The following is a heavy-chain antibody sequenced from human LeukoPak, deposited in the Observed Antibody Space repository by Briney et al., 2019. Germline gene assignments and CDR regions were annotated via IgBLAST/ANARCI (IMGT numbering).Heavy chain of an antibody. D-gene: IGHD3-16*02. V-gene: IGHV3-23*01. J-gene: IGHJ4*02. CDR1: GFTFSNYV. CDR3: AAQKRGNYRPYYFDY. CDR2: ISGGGGRS. Sequence: GGSLRLSCAAAGFTFSNYVMSWVRQTPGKGLEWVSTISGGGGRSFYADSVKGRFALSRDNSKNTLYLQMNSLRAEDTALYYCAAQKRGNYRPYYFDYWGQGTLVTVSS.